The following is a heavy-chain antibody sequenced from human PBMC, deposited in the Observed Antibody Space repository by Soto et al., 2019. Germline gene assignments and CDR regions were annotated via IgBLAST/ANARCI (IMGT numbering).Heavy chain of an antibody. J-gene: IGHJ6*02. V-gene: IGHV1-69*01. CDR3: ARSHGSSTSLEIYYYYYYAMDV. Sequence: QVQLVQSGAEVKKPGSSVKVSCKASGGTFSSYAISWVRQAPGQGLEWMGGIIPISETTNYAQKFQGRVTITADESKSTAYMDLSSRRSEDTAVYYCARSHGSSTSLEIYYYYYYAMDVWGQGTTVTVSS. CDR1: GGTFSSYA. CDR2: IIPISETT. D-gene: IGHD2-2*01.